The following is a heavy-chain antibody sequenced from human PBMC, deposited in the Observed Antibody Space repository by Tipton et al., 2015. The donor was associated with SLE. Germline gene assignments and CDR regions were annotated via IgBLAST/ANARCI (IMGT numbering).Heavy chain of an antibody. Sequence: TLSLTCTVSGGSISSGGHYWRWIRQHPGKGLEWIGYIYYSGRTFYNPSLNSRVTISVDTSKNQYSLKLTSVTAADAAVYFCARHGTNVYGSGVGCSPSACFGLWGQGTRVTVSS. CDR2: IYYSGRT. D-gene: IGHD2-15*01. CDR3: ARHGTNVYGSGVGCSPSACFGL. J-gene: IGHJ5*02. CDR1: GGSISSGGHY. V-gene: IGHV4-31*03.